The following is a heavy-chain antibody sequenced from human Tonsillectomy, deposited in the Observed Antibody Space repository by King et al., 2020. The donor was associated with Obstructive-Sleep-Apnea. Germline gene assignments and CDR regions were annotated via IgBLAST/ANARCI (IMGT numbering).Heavy chain of an antibody. J-gene: IGHJ4*02. CDR2: ISSSSRYI. V-gene: IGHV3-21*01. CDR3: ARDALASGSGIDY. Sequence: VQLVESGGGLVKPGGSLRLSCAASGFTFSSYSMNWVRQAPGKGLEWVSSISSSSRYIYYADSVKGRFTISRDNAKNSLYLQMSSLRAEDTAVYYCARDALASGSGIDYWGQGTLVTVSS. D-gene: IGHD3-10*01. CDR1: GFTFSSYS.